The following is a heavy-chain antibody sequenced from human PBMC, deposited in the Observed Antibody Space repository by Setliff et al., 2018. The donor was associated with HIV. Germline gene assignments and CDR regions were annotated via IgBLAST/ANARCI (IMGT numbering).Heavy chain of an antibody. Sequence: GASVKVSCKASGYSFTNYGISWVRQAPGQGLEWMGWISSYNDNTNYALNLQGRVTMTTDTSTSTAYMELRSLRSDDTAVYYCARPTLYGSGSYSLRDAFDIWGQGTLVTVSS. V-gene: IGHV1-18*01. J-gene: IGHJ4*02. CDR1: GYSFTNYG. CDR3: ARPTLYGSGSYSLRDAFDI. CDR2: ISSYNDNT. D-gene: IGHD3-10*01.